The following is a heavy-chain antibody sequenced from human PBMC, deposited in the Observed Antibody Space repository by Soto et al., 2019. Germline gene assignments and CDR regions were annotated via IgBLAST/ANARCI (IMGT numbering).Heavy chain of an antibody. CDR3: ARASLGITFGGVIVATSYYYSGMAV. J-gene: IGHJ6*02. CDR2: ISAYNGNT. V-gene: IGHV1-18*01. Sequence: KVSCRASCYACTWISISSVRQEPGQGLEWMGWISAYNGNTNYAQKLQGRVTMTTDTSTSTAYMELRSLRSDDTAVYYCARASLGITFGGVIVATSYYYSGMAVWGQGTTVPAP. D-gene: IGHD3-16*02. CDR1: CYACTWIS.